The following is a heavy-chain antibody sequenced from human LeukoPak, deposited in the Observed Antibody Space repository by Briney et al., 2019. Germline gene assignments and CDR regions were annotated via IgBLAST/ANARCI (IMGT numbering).Heavy chain of an antibody. D-gene: IGHD1-26*01. CDR2: IIPIFGTA. CDR1: GGTFSSYA. Sequence: ASVKVSCKASGGTFSSYAISWVRQAPGQGLEWMGGIIPIFGTANYAQKFQGRVTITADESTSTAYMELSSLRSEDTAVYYCVRAPSGSPFFVYWGQGTLVTVSS. J-gene: IGHJ4*02. CDR3: VRAPSGSPFFVY. V-gene: IGHV1-69*13.